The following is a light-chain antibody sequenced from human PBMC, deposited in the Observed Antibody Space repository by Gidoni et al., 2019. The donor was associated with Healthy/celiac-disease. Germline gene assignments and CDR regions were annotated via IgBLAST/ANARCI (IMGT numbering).Light chain of an antibody. CDR1: QSVSSSY. V-gene: IGKV3-20*01. CDR2: GAS. J-gene: IGKJ1*01. CDR3: QQYGSSPPT. Sequence: EIVLTQSPGTLSLSPGARATLSCRASQSVSSSYLAWYQQKPGQAPRLLIYGASSRATGLPDSFSGSGSGTDFTLTISRLEPEDFAVYYCQQYGSSPPTFXQXTKVXIK.